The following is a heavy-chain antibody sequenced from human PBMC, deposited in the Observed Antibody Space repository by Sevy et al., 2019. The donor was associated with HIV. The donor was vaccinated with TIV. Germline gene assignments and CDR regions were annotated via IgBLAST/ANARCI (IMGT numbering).Heavy chain of an antibody. CDR3: AKALYPALESMIEGIFRTLKGFDV. Sequence: GGSLRLSCAASGFTFNTHAMNWVRQAPGKGLEWVSVISGTGSSTYYAESVKGRFTIARDKCKNTLYLQMNSLRDDDTAVYYCAKALYPALESMIEGIFRTLKGFDVWGQGTMVTVSS. CDR2: ISGTGSST. V-gene: IGHV3-23*01. J-gene: IGHJ3*01. D-gene: IGHD3-22*01. CDR1: GFTFNTHA.